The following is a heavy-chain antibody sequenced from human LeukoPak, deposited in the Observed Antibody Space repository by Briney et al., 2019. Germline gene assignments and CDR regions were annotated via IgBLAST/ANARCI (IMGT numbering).Heavy chain of an antibody. Sequence: SETLSLTCAVYGGSFSGYYWSWIRQPPGKGLEWIGEINHSGSTNYNPSLKSRVTISVDTSKNQFSLKLSSVTAADTAVYYCARSTELTMFPWGQGTLVTVSS. CDR2: INHSGST. J-gene: IGHJ5*02. V-gene: IGHV4-34*01. CDR1: GGSFSGYY. CDR3: ARSTELTMFP. D-gene: IGHD2-2*01.